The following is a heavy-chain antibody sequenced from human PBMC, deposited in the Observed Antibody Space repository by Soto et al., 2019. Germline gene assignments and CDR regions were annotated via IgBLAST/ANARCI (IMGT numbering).Heavy chain of an antibody. V-gene: IGHV4-39*01. CDR1: GGSISSSSYY. Sequence: PSETLSLTCTVSGGSISSSSYYWGWIRQSPGKGLEWIGSIYYSGSTYYNPSLKSRVTISVDTSKNQFSLKLSSVTAADTAVYYCARHILYCSGGSCYRNWFDPWGQGTLVTVSS. J-gene: IGHJ5*02. D-gene: IGHD2-15*01. CDR2: IYYSGST. CDR3: ARHILYCSGGSCYRNWFDP.